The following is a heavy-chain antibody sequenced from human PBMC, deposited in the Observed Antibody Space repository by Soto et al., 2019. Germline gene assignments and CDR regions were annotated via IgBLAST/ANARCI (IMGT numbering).Heavy chain of an antibody. V-gene: IGHV4-31*03. CDR2: IYYSGSA. CDR3: ARAVYSYRTWFDP. CDR1: GGSISSGGYY. D-gene: IGHD5-18*01. J-gene: IGHJ5*02. Sequence: QVHLQESGPGLVKPSQTLSLTCSVSGGSISSGGYYWSLIRQHPGKGLEWIGYIYYSGSAYYNPSLKRRVTMSVDTSKTQFPLKLSSVTAADTAVYYCARAVYSYRTWFDPWGQGTLVTVSS.